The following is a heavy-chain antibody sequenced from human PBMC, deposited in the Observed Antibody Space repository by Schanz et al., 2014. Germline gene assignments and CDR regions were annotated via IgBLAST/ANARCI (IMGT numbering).Heavy chain of an antibody. Sequence: QVQLVESGGGLVKPGGSLRLSCAASGFTFSDYYMSWIRQAPGKGLEWVSYISGSATTIYYADSVKGRFTISRDNAKNSLYLQMHSLRPEDTAVYYCARRRWDTLYVGYCFDYWGQGTLVTVSS. V-gene: IGHV3-11*01. CDR1: GFTFSDYY. CDR2: ISGSATTI. J-gene: IGHJ4*02. D-gene: IGHD1-26*01. CDR3: ARRRWDTLYVGYCFDY.